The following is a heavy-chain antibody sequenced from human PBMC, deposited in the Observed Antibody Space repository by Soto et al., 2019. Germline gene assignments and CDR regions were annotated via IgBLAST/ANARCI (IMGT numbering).Heavy chain of an antibody. D-gene: IGHD5-18*01. J-gene: IGHJ4*02. Sequence: QVQLVESGGGVVQPGRSLKLSCAASGFTFRTYAMHWVRQAPGKGLEWVAVISYDGSNTYYADSVKGRFTISRDNSKNTLYLQMNSLRTEDSAVYYCARDSETNGYSYDYFDYWGQGTLVTASS. V-gene: IGHV3-30*04. CDR3: ARDSETNGYSYDYFDY. CDR2: ISYDGSNT. CDR1: GFTFRTYA.